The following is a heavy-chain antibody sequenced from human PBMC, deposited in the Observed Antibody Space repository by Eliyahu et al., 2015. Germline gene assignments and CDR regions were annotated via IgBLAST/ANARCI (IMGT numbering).Heavy chain of an antibody. J-gene: IGHJ6*03. CDR3: AAGKEWLPYYMDV. CDR2: IVVGSGNT. Sequence: QMQLVQSGPEVXXPXTSVKVSXXASGFXFTSSAMQWVRQARGQRLXXIGWIVVGSGNTNYAQKFQERVTITRDMSTSTAYMELSSLRSEDTAVYYCAAGKEWLPYYMDVWGKGTTVTVSS. D-gene: IGHD5-12*01. CDR1: GFXFTSSA. V-gene: IGHV1-58*02.